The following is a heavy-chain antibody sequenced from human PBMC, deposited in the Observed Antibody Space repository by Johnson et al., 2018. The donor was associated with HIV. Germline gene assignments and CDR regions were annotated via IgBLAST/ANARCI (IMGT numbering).Heavy chain of an antibody. CDR2: IYSGGST. CDR3: TRGSFTDDAFDI. J-gene: IGHJ3*02. D-gene: IGHD1-26*01. CDR1: SNY. Sequence: MQLVESGGGLVQPGGSLRLSCVGSSNYKSWVRQAPGKGLEWVSVIYSGGSTYYADSVKGRFTISRDTSKNMLYLQMNSLRPEDTAVYYCTRGSFTDDAFDIWGQGTMVTVSS. V-gene: IGHV3-66*02.